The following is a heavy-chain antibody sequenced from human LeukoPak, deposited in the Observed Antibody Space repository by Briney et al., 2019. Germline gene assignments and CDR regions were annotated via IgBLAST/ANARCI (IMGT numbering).Heavy chain of an antibody. CDR2: IFSRSESM. J-gene: IGHJ4*02. Sequence: PGGSLRLSCEASGFTFGAYTINWVRQAPGKGLEWVSSIFSRSESMLYADSVKGRFTISRDNAKNLLCMQMDSLRVEDTAVYYCARDFFHSSESRPFDYWGQGTLVTVSS. CDR1: GFTFGAYT. V-gene: IGHV3-21*01. CDR3: ARDFFHSSESRPFDY. D-gene: IGHD3-22*01.